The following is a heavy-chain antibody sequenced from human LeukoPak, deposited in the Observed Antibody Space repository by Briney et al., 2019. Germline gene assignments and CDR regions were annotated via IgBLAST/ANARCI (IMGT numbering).Heavy chain of an antibody. J-gene: IGHJ4*02. V-gene: IGHV1-69*04. D-gene: IGHD5-18*01. CDR3: ARVSVDTAMAYFDY. CDR1: GGTFSSYA. Sequence: ASVKVSCKASGGTFSSYAISWVRQAPGQGLEWMGRIIPILGIANYAQKFQGRVTITADKSTSTAYMELSSLRSEDTAVYCCARVSVDTAMAYFDYWGQGTLVTVSS. CDR2: IIPILGIA.